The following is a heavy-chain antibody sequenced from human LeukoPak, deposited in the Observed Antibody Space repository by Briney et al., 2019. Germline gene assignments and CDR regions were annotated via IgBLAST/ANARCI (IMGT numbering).Heavy chain of an antibody. CDR2: IHPNSGDT. CDR3: AGEYCSGGTCRQGFDY. J-gene: IGHJ4*02. V-gene: IGHV1-2*02. Sequence: ASVTVSCKASDYTFPRYYMHWVRQAPGQGLEYMGCIHPNSGDTKHGQNFQGRVTLTRDTSISTAYMELSSLRSDDSALYYCAGEYCSGGTCRQGFDYWGQGTLVTVSS. D-gene: IGHD2-15*01. CDR1: DYTFPRYY.